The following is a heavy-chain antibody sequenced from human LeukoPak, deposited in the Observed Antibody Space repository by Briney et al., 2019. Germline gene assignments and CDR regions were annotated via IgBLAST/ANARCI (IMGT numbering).Heavy chain of an antibody. CDR2: FDPEDGET. D-gene: IGHD3-9*01. V-gene: IGHV1-24*01. CDR1: GYTLTELS. J-gene: IGHJ3*02. Sequence: ASVKVSCKVSGYTLTELSMHWVRQAPGKGLEWMGGFDPEDGETIYAQKFQGRVTMTEDTSTDTAYMELSSLRSEDTAVYYCATSTYYDILTGFDAFDIWGQGTMVTVSS. CDR3: ATSTYYDILTGFDAFDI.